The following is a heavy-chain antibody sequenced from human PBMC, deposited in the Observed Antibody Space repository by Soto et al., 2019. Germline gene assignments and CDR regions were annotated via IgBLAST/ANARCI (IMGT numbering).Heavy chain of an antibody. V-gene: IGHV1-2*02. CDR1: GYTFTGYY. CDR3: AREAIFIAVAGASDYGMDV. J-gene: IGHJ6*02. Sequence: QVQLVQSGAEVKKPGASVKVSCKASGYTFTGYYIHWVRQAPGQGLEWMGWINPNTGGTNYAQKFQGRVTMTRDTSITPAYMELSRLRSDDTAVYYCAREAIFIAVAGASDYGMDVWGQGTTVTVSS. D-gene: IGHD6-19*01. CDR2: INPNTGGT.